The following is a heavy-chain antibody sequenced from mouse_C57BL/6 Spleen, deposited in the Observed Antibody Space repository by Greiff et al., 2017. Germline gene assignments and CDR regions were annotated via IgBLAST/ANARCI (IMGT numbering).Heavy chain of an antibody. J-gene: IGHJ4*01. Sequence: EVQLQQSGPELVKPGASVKMSCKASGYTFTDYNMNWVKQSHGKSLEWIGYINPNNGGTSYNQKFKGKATLTVNKSSSTAYIELRRLTSEDSAVYYCARGGITTEMDYWGQGTSVTVSS. CDR2: INPNNGGT. V-gene: IGHV1-22*01. CDR3: ARGGITTEMDY. D-gene: IGHD1-1*01. CDR1: GYTFTDYN.